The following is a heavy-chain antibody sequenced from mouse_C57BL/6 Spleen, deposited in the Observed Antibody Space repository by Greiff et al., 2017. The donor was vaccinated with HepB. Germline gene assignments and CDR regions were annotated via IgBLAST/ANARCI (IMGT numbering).Heavy chain of an antibody. CDR3: ARGNYCGSLYDFDY. Sequence: QVQLQQPGAELVKPGASVKLSCKASGYTFTSYWMQWAKQRPGQGLEWIGEIDPSDSYTNYNQKFKGKATLTVDTSSSTAYMQLSSLTSEDSAVYYCARGNYCGSLYDFDYWGQGTTLTVSS. CDR2: IDPSDSYT. CDR1: GYTFTSYW. J-gene: IGHJ2*01. D-gene: IGHD1-1*01. V-gene: IGHV1-50*01.